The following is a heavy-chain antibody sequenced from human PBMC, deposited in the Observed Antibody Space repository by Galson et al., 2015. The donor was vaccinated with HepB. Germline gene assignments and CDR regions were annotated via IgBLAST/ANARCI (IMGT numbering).Heavy chain of an antibody. CDR1: GFTFSRYT. CDR3: ARRVEGAFDV. V-gene: IGHV3-23*01. CDR2: ILSDGST. Sequence: SCAAPGFTFSRYTMGWVRQAPGKGLEWVSAILSDGSTSYIDSVKGRFTISRDNSKNALYVQMNSLRVEDAAVYFCARRVEGAFDVWGQGTMVTVSS. J-gene: IGHJ3*01.